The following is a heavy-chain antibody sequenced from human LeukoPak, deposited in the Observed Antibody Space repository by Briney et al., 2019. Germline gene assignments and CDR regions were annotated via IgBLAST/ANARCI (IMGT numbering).Heavy chain of an antibody. CDR3: ARGPGFSSGQLPCYFDY. D-gene: IGHD6-25*01. J-gene: IGHJ4*02. CDR1: GFTVSSNY. CDR2: IYGGGSP. Sequence: GGSLRLSCAASGFTVSSNYMSWVRQAPGKGLERVAVIYGGGSPYYAASLKGRFTISRDKSKNPLSLKMNSLSVEDTAVYYCARGPGFSSGQLPCYFDYWGQGNLVTVSS. V-gene: IGHV3-53*01.